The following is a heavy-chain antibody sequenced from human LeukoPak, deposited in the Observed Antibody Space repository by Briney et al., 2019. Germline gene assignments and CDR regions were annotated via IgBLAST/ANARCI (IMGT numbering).Heavy chain of an antibody. CDR1: GCSLSSYA. Sequence: ASVKVSCKPSGCSLSSYAISRVRQAPGQGLEWMGGIIPIFGTANYAQKFQGRVAITADESTSTAYMELSSLRSEDTAVYYCARNGVVANWFDPWGQGTLVTVSS. CDR3: ARNGVVANWFDP. V-gene: IGHV1-69*01. CDR2: IIPIFGTA. J-gene: IGHJ5*02. D-gene: IGHD3-10*01.